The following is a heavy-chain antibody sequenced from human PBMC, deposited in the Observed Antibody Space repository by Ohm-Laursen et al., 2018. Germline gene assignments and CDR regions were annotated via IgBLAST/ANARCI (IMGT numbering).Heavy chain of an antibody. CDR2: ISDDGSNK. V-gene: IGHV3-30*18. Sequence: SLRLSCAASGFTFNTYGMHWLRQAPGKGLEWVSFISDDGSNKYYVDSVKGRFTIARDNSKNTLYLQMNSLRAEDTAVYYCAKGRIVATTYFDYWGQGTLVTVSS. J-gene: IGHJ4*02. CDR3: AKGRIVATTYFDY. D-gene: IGHD5-12*01. CDR1: GFTFNTYG.